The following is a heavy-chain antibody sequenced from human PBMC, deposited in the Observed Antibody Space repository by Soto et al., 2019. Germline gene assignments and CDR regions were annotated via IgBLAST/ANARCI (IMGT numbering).Heavy chain of an antibody. CDR1: GFTFSGYG. Sequence: EVQLLESGGSLVQPGGSLRLSCAASGFTFSGYGMSWVRQAPGKGLEWVSAISGSGGSTYYTDSVKGRFTFSRDNSKNTLYLQMNSLRAEDTAVYYCAKGSGSSWYSTWGQGTLVTVSS. CDR3: AKGSGSSWYST. V-gene: IGHV3-23*01. D-gene: IGHD6-13*01. J-gene: IGHJ4*02. CDR2: ISGSGGST.